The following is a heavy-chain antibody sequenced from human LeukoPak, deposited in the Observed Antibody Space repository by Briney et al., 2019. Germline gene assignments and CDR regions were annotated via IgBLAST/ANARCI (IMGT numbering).Heavy chain of an antibody. CDR1: GFTFSSYG. CDR3: AKEDDFWSGYGSHYFDY. V-gene: IGHV3-30*18. CDR2: ISYDGSNK. Sequence: GGSLRLSCAASGFTFSSYGMHWVRQAPGKGLEWVAVISYDGSNKYYADSVKGRFTISRDNSKNTLYLQMNSLRAEDTAVYYCAKEDDFWSGYGSHYFDYWGQGTLVTVSS. J-gene: IGHJ4*02. D-gene: IGHD3-3*01.